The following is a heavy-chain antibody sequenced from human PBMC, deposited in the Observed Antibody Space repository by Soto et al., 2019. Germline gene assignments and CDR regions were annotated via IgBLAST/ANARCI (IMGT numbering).Heavy chain of an antibody. CDR2: ISGSGGST. D-gene: IGHD2-15*01. Sequence: PGGSLRLSCAASGFTFSSYAMSWVRQAPGKGLEWVSAISGSGGSTYYADSVKGRFTISRDNSKNTLYLQMNSLRAEDTAVYYCAKVGGGDIVVVVAATPPYFDYWGQGTLVTVSS. V-gene: IGHV3-23*01. J-gene: IGHJ4*02. CDR1: GFTFSSYA. CDR3: AKVGGGDIVVVVAATPPYFDY.